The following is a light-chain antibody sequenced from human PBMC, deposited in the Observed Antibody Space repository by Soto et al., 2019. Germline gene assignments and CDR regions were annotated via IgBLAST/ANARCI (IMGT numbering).Light chain of an antibody. CDR2: DVS. CDR1: SSDVGAYNY. Sequence: QSALTQPASVSGSPGQSITISCTGTSSDVGAYNYVSWYQQHPGKAPKLMIYDVSNRPSGVSNRFSGSKSGNTASLTISGLQAEDEADYYCSSYTSSSTLFGGGTQLTVL. CDR3: SSYTSSSTL. V-gene: IGLV2-14*01. J-gene: IGLJ2*01.